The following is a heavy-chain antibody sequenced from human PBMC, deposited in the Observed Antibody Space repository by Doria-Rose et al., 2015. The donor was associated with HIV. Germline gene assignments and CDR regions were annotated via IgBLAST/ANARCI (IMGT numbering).Heavy chain of an antibody. CDR1: GVSLSSPGMG. CDR3: ARIKSSRWYHKYYFDF. Sequence: QITLKEPGPVLVKPTETLTLTCTVSGVSLSSPGMGVSWIRQPPGKALEWLADIFPDDERSYKTSLKSRLTISRDTSKSQVVLTMTDMDPVDTATYYCARIKSSRWYHKYYFDFWGQGTLVIVSA. V-gene: IGHV2-26*01. D-gene: IGHD6-13*01. J-gene: IGHJ4*02. CDR2: IFPDDER.